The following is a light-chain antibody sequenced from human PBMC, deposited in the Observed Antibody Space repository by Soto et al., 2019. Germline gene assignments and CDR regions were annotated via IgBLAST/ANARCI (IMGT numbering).Light chain of an antibody. CDR3: QKYNSAPQT. J-gene: IGKJ2*01. CDR2: DAT. V-gene: IGKV1-27*01. Sequence: DIQMTQSPSSLSASVGDRVTITCRASQGISNYLAWYQQKPGKVPKLLIYDATTLQSGVPSRFSGSGSGTDFTLTISSLQPEDVATYYCQKYNSAPQTFGQWTKLEIK. CDR1: QGISNY.